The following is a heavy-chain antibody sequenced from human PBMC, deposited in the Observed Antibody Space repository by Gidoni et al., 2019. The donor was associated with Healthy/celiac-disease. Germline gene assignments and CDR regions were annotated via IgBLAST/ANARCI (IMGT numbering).Heavy chain of an antibody. D-gene: IGHD3-10*01. J-gene: IGHJ6*02. CDR1: GFTFSNAW. CDR3: TTDSGFGENSGFYYYYYGMDV. V-gene: IGHV3-15*01. Sequence: EVQLVESGGGLVKPGGSLRLSCAASGFTFSNAWMSWVRQAPGKGLEWVGRIKSKTDGGTTDYAAPVKGRFTISRDDSKNTLYLQMNSLKTEDTAVYYCTTDSGFGENSGFYYYYYGMDVWGQGTTVTVSS. CDR2: IKSKTDGGTT.